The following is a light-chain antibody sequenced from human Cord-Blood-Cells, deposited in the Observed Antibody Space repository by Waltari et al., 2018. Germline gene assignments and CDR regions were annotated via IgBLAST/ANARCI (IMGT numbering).Light chain of an antibody. Sequence: DIVMTQTPLSLSVTPGQPASISCKSSQSLLHSHGKTYLYWSLQKPGQSPQLLIYAVSSRCSGVPDRFSGSGSGTDFTLKISRVEAEDVGVYYCMQGIHLPLTFGGGTKVEIK. CDR3: MQGIHLPLT. CDR2: AVS. CDR1: QSLLHSHGKTY. J-gene: IGKJ4*01. V-gene: IGKV2-29*02.